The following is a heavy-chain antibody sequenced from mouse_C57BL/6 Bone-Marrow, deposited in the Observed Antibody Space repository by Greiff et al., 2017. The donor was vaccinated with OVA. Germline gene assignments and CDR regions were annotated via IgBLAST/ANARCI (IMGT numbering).Heavy chain of an antibody. J-gene: IGHJ4*01. CDR2: ISYDGSN. CDR3: ARDRWGAMDY. CDR1: GYSITSGYY. Sequence: EVQLVESGPGLVKPSQSLSLTCSVTGYSITSGYYWNWIRQFPGNKLEWMGYISYDGSNNYNPSLKNRISITRDTSKNQFFLKLNSVTTEDTATYYCARDRWGAMDYWGQGTSVTVSS. V-gene: IGHV3-6*01.